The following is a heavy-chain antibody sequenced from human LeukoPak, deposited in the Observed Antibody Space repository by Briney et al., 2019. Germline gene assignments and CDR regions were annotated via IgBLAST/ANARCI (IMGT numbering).Heavy chain of an antibody. D-gene: IGHD6-19*01. CDR3: VREGTPGRQFFDL. V-gene: IGHV3-53*01. CDR2: IHSDGTT. J-gene: IGHJ2*01. Sequence: GGSLRLSCAASEFSDSSNYMTWVRQAPGKGLEWVSVIHSDGTTYYADSERGRFTISTDNFKNSLFLQMNSMGADDTAVYYCVREGTPGRQFFDLWGRGSLVTVSS. CDR1: EFSDSSNY.